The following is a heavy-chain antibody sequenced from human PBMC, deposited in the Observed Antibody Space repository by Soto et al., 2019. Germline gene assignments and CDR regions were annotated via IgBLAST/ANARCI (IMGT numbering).Heavy chain of an antibody. CDR3: ARRGYYDCWSGYDYYYYGMDV. CDR2: INPNSGGT. J-gene: IGHJ6*02. CDR1: GYTFTGYY. D-gene: IGHD3-3*01. V-gene: IGHV1-2*02. Sequence: GASVKVSCKASGYTFTGYYMHWVRQAPGQGLEWMGWINPNSGGTNYAQKFQGRVTMTRDTSISTAYMELSRLRSDDTAVYYCARRGYYDCWSGYDYYYYGMDVWGQGTTVTVSS.